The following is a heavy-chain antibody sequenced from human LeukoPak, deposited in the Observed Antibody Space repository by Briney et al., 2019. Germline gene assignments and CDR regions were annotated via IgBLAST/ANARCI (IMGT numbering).Heavy chain of an antibody. J-gene: IGHJ1*01. Sequence: GGSLRLSCAASGFTFSSYWMHWVRQAPGKGLVWVSRIKSDGSTNYADSVKSRFTITRDNAKNTVSLQMNSLRAEDTGVYYCARAPSEIGGYYPEYFRHWGQGTLVTVSS. D-gene: IGHD3-22*01. CDR3: ARAPSEIGGYYPEYFRH. V-gene: IGHV3-74*01. CDR2: IKSDGST. CDR1: GFTFSSYW.